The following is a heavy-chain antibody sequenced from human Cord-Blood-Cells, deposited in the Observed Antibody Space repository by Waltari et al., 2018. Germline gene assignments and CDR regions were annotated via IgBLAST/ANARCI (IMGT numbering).Heavy chain of an antibody. CDR1: GGSISSHY. V-gene: IGHV4-59*11. Sequence: QVQLQESGPGLVKPSETLSLTCTVSGGSISSHYWSWIRQPPGKGLEWIGYIYYSGSTNANPSLKSRGTISVDTSKNQFSLKLSSVTAADTAVYYCARKGRYCSSTSCYNVAFDIWGQGTMVTVSS. J-gene: IGHJ3*02. CDR3: ARKGRYCSSTSCYNVAFDI. CDR2: IYYSGST. D-gene: IGHD2-2*02.